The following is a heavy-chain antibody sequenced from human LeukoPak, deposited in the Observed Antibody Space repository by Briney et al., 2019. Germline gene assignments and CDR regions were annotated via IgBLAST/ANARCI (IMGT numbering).Heavy chain of an antibody. Sequence: PGASLRLSCAASGFTVSSNYMSWVRQAPGKGLEWVSVIYSGGSTYYADSVKGRFTISRDNSKNTPYLQMNSLRAEDTAVYYCAMDSSGWYGWFDPWGQGTLVTVSS. CDR1: GFTVSSNY. CDR3: AMDSSGWYGWFDP. CDR2: IYSGGST. J-gene: IGHJ5*02. D-gene: IGHD6-19*01. V-gene: IGHV3-66*02.